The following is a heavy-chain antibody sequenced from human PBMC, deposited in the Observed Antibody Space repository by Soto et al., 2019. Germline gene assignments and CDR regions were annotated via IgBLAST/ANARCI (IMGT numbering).Heavy chain of an antibody. J-gene: IGHJ3*02. D-gene: IGHD3-22*01. V-gene: IGHV1-46*03. Sequence: ASVKVSCKASGYTFTSYYMHWVRQAPGQGLEWMGIINPSGGSTSYAQKFQGRVTMTRDTSTSTVYMELSSLRSEDTAVYYCARWGDPGYYDSSGSHAFDIWGQGTMVTVSS. CDR2: INPSGGST. CDR3: ARWGDPGYYDSSGSHAFDI. CDR1: GYTFTSYY.